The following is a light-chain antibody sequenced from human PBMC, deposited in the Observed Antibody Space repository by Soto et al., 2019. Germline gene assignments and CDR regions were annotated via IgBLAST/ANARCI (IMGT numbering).Light chain of an antibody. Sequence: QLTQSLSSLSASVGDRVTITCRASQTISTYLNWYQQKPGKAPKVLIYTASNLQGGVPSRFSGSGSGTDFTLTISSLQPEDSATYYCQQSYSSPVTFGQGTRLEIK. CDR2: TAS. CDR3: QQSYSSPVT. V-gene: IGKV1-39*01. J-gene: IGKJ5*01. CDR1: QTISTY.